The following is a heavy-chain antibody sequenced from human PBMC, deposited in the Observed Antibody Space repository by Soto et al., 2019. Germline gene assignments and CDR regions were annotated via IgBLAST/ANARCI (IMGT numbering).Heavy chain of an antibody. V-gene: IGHV4-34*01. CDR2: INHTGGT. D-gene: IGHD3-3*01. CDR1: GGAVTGYY. CDR3: ATRITVFGLLIPPFDP. J-gene: IGHJ5*02. Sequence: LSLTCSIYGGAVTGYYWNCIRPPPWKGLEWIGGINHTGGTHYNPSLKSRVTISVDTSKNQFSLRLSSVTAADTAIYYCATRITVFGLLIPPFDPWGQGTKVTVSS.